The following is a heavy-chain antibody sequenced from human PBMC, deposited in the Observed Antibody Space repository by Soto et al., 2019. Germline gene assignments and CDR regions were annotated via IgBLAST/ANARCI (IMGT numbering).Heavy chain of an antibody. Sequence: SETLSLTCTVSGGSISSYYWSWIRQPPGKGLEWIGYIYYSGSTNYNPSLKSRVTISVDTSNNQFSLKPSSVTAADTAVYYCARDRMVRGVKVPGGYYYYYMDVWGKGTTVTVSS. J-gene: IGHJ6*03. CDR3: ARDRMVRGVKVPGGYYYYYMDV. CDR2: IYYSGST. D-gene: IGHD3-10*01. CDR1: GGSISSYY. V-gene: IGHV4-59*01.